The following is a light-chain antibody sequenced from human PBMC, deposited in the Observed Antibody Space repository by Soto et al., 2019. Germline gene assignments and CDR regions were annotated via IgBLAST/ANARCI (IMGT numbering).Light chain of an antibody. CDR1: SSNIGSNA. J-gene: IGLJ1*01. Sequence: QSVLTQPPSASGTPGQTVTISCSGSSSNIGSNAVSWYQQLPGTAPKLLIYSNHQRPSGVPDRFSGAKSGTSASLAMSGLQSEDEADYYCAAWDGSLNGYVFGTGTQLTVL. CDR2: SNH. V-gene: IGLV1-44*01. CDR3: AAWDGSLNGYV.